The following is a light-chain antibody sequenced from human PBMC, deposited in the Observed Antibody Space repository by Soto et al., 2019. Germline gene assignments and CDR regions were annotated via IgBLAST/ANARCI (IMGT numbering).Light chain of an antibody. CDR1: QNVRTNY. CDR2: GAS. CDR3: QDYGSSAWT. J-gene: IGKJ1*01. Sequence: EIVLTQSPGTLSLSPGERVILSCRASQNVRTNYLAWYQQKPGQAPRLLIYGASTRASGIPERFSGSGSGTDFTLTISRLEPEDXAVYXXQDYGSSAWTFGQGTKVDIK. V-gene: IGKV3-20*01.